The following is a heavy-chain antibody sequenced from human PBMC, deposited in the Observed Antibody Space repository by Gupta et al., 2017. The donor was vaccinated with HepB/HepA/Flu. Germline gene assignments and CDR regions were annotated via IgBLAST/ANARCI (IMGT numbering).Heavy chain of an antibody. V-gene: IGHV4-34*01. CDR2: INHSGST. Sequence: QVQLQQWGAGLLKPSETLSLTCAVYGGSFSGYYWSWIRQPPGKGLEWIGEINHSGSTNYNPSLKSRVTISVDTSKNQFSLKLSSVTAADTAVYYCARILRIVVPAAAGEGRNWFDPWGQGTLVTVSS. CDR3: ARILRIVVPAAAGEGRNWFDP. CDR1: GGSFSGYY. D-gene: IGHD2-2*01. J-gene: IGHJ5*02.